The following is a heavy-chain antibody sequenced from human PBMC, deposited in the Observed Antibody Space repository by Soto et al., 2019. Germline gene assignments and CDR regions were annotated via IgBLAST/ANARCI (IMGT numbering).Heavy chain of an antibody. D-gene: IGHD3-3*01. CDR1: GYTFTSYG. CDR2: ISAYNGNT. CDR3: ARAVPDITYYDFWSGYHQYYYYGMDV. V-gene: IGHV1-18*01. Sequence: QVQLVQSGAEVKKPGASVKVSCKASGYTFTSYGISWVRQAPGQGLEWMGWISAYNGNTNYAQKLQGRVTMTTDTSTSTAYMELRSLRSDDTAVYYCARAVPDITYYDFWSGYHQYYYYGMDVWGQGTTVTVSS. J-gene: IGHJ6*02.